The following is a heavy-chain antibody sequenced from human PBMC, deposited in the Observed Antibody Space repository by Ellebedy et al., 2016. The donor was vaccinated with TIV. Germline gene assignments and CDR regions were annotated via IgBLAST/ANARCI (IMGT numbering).Heavy chain of an antibody. CDR3: ARVGHGDTAMEGYFEY. Sequence: MPGGSLRLSCTVSGGSINSYYWGWIRQPPGKGLEWIGYSFYSGSTDYNPSLKSRVTILIDTSKNQFSLELKSVTAADTAVYYCARVGHGDTAMEGYFEYWGQGALVTVSS. CDR1: GGSINSYY. D-gene: IGHD5-18*01. V-gene: IGHV4-59*01. J-gene: IGHJ4*02. CDR2: SFYSGST.